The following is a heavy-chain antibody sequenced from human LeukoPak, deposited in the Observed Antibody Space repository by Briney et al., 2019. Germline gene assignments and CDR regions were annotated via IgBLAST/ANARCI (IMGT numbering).Heavy chain of an antibody. CDR1: GYTLTELS. CDR3: ATPPITIFGVVRGGWFDP. Sequence: SVKVSCKVSGYTLTELSMHWVRQAPGRGLEWMGGFDPEDGETIYAQKFQGRVTMTEDTSTDTAYMELSSLRSEDTAVYYCATPPITIFGVVRGGWFDPWGQGTLVTVSS. J-gene: IGHJ5*02. CDR2: FDPEDGET. D-gene: IGHD3-3*01. V-gene: IGHV1-24*01.